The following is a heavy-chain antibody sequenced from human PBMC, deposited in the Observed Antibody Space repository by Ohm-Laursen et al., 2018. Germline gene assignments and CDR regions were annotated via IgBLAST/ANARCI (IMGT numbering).Heavy chain of an antibody. Sequence: SLRLSCSASGFTFSSYGMHWVRQAPGKGLECVAVISYDGSNKYYADSVKGRFTISRDNSKNTLYLQMNSLRAEDTAVYYCAKDRPIYCGGDCLFDYWGQGTLVTVSS. CDR3: AKDRPIYCGGDCLFDY. J-gene: IGHJ4*02. D-gene: IGHD2-21*02. V-gene: IGHV3-30*18. CDR1: GFTFSSYG. CDR2: ISYDGSNK.